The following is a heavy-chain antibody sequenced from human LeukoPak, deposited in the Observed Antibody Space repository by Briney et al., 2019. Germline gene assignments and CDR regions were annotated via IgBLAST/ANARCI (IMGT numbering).Heavy chain of an antibody. CDR1: GDSISSYY. D-gene: IGHD4/OR15-4a*01. J-gene: IGHJ5*02. CDR2: IYNSGST. V-gene: IGHV4-59*12. Sequence: SETLSLTCTVSGDSISSYYWSWIRQPPGKGLEWIGYIYNSGSTNYNPSLKSRVTMSVDTSKNHMSLKLSSVTAADTAMYYCARSTMVNTATGWFDPWGQGTLVTASS. CDR3: ARSTMVNTATGWFDP.